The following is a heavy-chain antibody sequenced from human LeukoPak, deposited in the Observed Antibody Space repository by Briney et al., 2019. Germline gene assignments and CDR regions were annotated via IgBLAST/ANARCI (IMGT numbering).Heavy chain of an antibody. J-gene: IGHJ6*03. D-gene: IGHD1-26*01. CDR3: ARAVISGSNDYYYYYMDV. CDR1: GYTFTGYY. CDR2: INPNSGGT. Sequence: ASVKVSCKASGYTFTGYYMHWVRQAPGQGLEWMGLINPNSGGTNYAQKFQGRVTMTRDTSISTSYMELSRLRPNDTAVYYCARAVISGSNDYYYYYMDVWGKGTTVTISS. V-gene: IGHV1-2*02.